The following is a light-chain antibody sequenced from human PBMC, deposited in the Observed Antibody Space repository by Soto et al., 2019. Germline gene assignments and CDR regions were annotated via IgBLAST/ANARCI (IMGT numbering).Light chain of an antibody. CDR3: QQYNNWPLT. CDR1: QSVSSN. V-gene: IGKV3-15*01. CDR2: GAS. Sequence: EIVMTQSPATLSVSPGERATLSCRASQSVSSNLAWYQQKPGQAPRLLIYGASTRPTGIPARFSGSGSGTEFTLTISSLQSDDFEVYYCQQYNNWPLTFGGGTKVEIK. J-gene: IGKJ4*01.